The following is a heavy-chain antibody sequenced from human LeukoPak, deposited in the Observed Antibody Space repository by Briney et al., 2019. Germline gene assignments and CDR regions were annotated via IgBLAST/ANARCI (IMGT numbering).Heavy chain of an antibody. D-gene: IGHD3-22*01. CDR3: ARYDRRAFDI. J-gene: IGHJ3*02. V-gene: IGHV4-34*01. CDR2: INHSGST. Sequence: SETLSLTCTVYGGSFSDYYWTWIRQTPGKGLEWIGEINHSGSTNYNPSLKSRVTISVDTSKNQFSLKLSSVTAADTAVYYCARYDRRAFDIWGQGTMVTVSS. CDR1: GGSFSDYY.